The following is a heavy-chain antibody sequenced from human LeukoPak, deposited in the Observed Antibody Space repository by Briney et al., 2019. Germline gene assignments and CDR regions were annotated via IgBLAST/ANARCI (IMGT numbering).Heavy chain of an antibody. CDR3: TRVSSQIVVVMLYFDD. V-gene: IGHV3-49*04. D-gene: IGHD3-22*01. J-gene: IGHJ4*02. Sequence: GGSLRLSSTAPGFTFGDYAMSWVCEAPGKGRERGGFIRSKAYGGTTEYAASVKGRSTISRDDSKSIAYLQMNSLKTEDTAVYYCTRVSSQIVVVMLYFDDWGQGTLVTVSS. CDR2: IRSKAYGGTT. CDR1: GFTFGDYA.